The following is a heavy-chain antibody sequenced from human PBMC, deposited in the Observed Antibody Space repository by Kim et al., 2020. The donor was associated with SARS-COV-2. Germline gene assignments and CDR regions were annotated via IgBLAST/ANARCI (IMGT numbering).Heavy chain of an antibody. Sequence: SETLSLTCTVSGGSISSYYWSWIRQPAGKGLEWIGRIYTSGSTNYNPSLKSRVTMSVDTSKNQFSLKLSSVTAADTAVYYCARDPRQNYDILTGYHAPPPHVYYYGMDVWGQGTTVTVSS. CDR3: ARDPRQNYDILTGYHAPPPHVYYYGMDV. J-gene: IGHJ6*02. D-gene: IGHD3-9*01. CDR2: IYTSGST. CDR1: GGSISSYY. V-gene: IGHV4-4*07.